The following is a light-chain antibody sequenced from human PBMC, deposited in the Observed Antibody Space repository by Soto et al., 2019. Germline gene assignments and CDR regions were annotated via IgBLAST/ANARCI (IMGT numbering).Light chain of an antibody. Sequence: EIVLTQSPGTLSLSPGERATLSCRASQSVSSAYLAWYQHKPGQPPTLLIYAASSRVTGIPDRFSGSGSGTDFTLTISRLDPEDFAVYYCQQYGSSSTWTFGPGTKVEIK. CDR3: QQYGSSSTWT. CDR2: AAS. CDR1: QSVSSAY. J-gene: IGKJ1*01. V-gene: IGKV3-20*01.